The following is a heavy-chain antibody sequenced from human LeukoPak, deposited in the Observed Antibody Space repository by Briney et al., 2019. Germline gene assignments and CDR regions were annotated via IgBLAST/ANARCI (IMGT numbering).Heavy chain of an antibody. CDR2: ISCSGGST. D-gene: IGHD5-12*01. CDR3: AKSADIVATIDY. V-gene: IGHV3-23*01. CDR1: GFTFSSYA. Sequence: PGGSLRLSCAASGFTFSSYAMSWVRQAPGKGLEWVSDISCSGGSTYYADSVKARFTISRDNSKNTLYLQMNSLRAEDTAVYYCAKSADIVATIDYWGQGTLATVSS. J-gene: IGHJ4*02.